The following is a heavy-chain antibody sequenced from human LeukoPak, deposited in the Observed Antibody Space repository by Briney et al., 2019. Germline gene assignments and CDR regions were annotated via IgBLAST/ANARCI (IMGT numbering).Heavy chain of an antibody. CDR2: INPNSGGT. CDR1: GYTFTGYY. D-gene: IGHD4-23*01. CDR3: ARDTGDYGGNRFDY. V-gene: IGHV1-2*02. Sequence: ASVKVSCKASGYTFTGYYLHWVRQAPGQGLEWMGWINPNSGGTNYAQKFQGRVTMTRDTSISTAYMELSRLRSDETTVYYCARDTGDYGGNRFDYWGQGTLVTISS. J-gene: IGHJ4*02.